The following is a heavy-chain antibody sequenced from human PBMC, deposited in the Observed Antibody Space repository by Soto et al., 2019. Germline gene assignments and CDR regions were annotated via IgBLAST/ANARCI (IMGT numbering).Heavy chain of an antibody. V-gene: IGHV4-30-2*01. D-gene: IGHD3-10*01. Sequence: SETLSLTCAVSGGSISSGGYSWSWIRQPPGKGLEWIGYIYHSGSTYYNPSLKSRVTISVDRSKNQFSLKLSSVTAADTAVFYCARGRSGSSFHWFDPWGQGTLVTVSS. J-gene: IGHJ5*02. CDR1: GGSISSGGYS. CDR2: IYHSGST. CDR3: ARGRSGSSFHWFDP.